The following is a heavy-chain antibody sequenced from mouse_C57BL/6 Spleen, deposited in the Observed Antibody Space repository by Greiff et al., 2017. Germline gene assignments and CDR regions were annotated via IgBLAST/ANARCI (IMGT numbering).Heavy chain of an antibody. CDR1: GYTFTSYW. D-gene: IGHD1-1*02. V-gene: IGHV1-64*01. CDR2: IHPNSGST. Sequence: VQLQESGAELVKPGASVKLSCKASGYTFTSYWMHWVKQRPGQGLEWIGMIHPNSGSTNYNEKFKSKATLTVDKSSSTAYMQLSSLTSEDSAVYYCARGVLSYYYAMDYWGQGTSVTVSS. J-gene: IGHJ4*01. CDR3: ARGVLSYYYAMDY.